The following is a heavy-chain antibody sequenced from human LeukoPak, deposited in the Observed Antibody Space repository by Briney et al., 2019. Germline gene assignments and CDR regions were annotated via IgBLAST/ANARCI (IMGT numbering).Heavy chain of an antibody. CDR1: GYTFTGPY. D-gene: IGHD5-12*01. V-gene: IGHV1-2*02. CDR2: INPNNGDT. J-gene: IGHJ4*02. Sequence: ASVQVSCKASGYTFTGPYIHWVRQPRGQGLEFMGWINPNNGDTKYAQNCQGRVTMTRDTSFNTAYGEVSRLRFDDTAVYYCARMLNGAYDVWGQETLVTVSS. CDR3: ARMLNGAYDV.